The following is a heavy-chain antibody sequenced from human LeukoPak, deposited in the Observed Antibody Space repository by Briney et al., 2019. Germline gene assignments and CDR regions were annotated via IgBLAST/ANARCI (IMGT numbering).Heavy chain of an antibody. CDR3: ARDQRAANYDFWPYYYYYGMDV. J-gene: IGHJ6*02. V-gene: IGHV4-30-4*01. D-gene: IGHD3-3*01. CDR2: IYHSGST. Sequence: SQTLSLTCTVSGGSISSGEYYWSWIRQPPGKGLEWIGYIYHSGSTYYNPSLKSRVTISVDTSKNQFSLKLSSVTAADTAVYYCARDQRAANYDFWPYYYYYGMDVWGQGTTVTVSS. CDR1: GGSISSGEYY.